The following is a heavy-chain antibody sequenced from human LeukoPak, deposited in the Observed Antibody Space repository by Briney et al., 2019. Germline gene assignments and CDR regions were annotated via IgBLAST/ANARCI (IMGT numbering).Heavy chain of an antibody. Sequence: GGSLRLSCAASGFTFSLYWMTWVRQSPGKGLEWVADINPDGTQKYSVDSLKGRFTISRDNAKNAVFLQMNSLRDDDTAVYYCVRQMIRFWFDPWGQGTLVTVSS. V-gene: IGHV3-7*01. CDR3: VRQMIRFWFDP. D-gene: IGHD3-16*01. CDR2: INPDGTQK. CDR1: GFTFSLYW. J-gene: IGHJ5*02.